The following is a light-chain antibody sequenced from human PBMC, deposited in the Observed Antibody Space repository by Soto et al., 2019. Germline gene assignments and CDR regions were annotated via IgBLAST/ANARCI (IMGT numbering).Light chain of an antibody. J-gene: IGLJ3*02. CDR1: SSDVGAYDR. V-gene: IGLV2-14*01. CDR3: CSFTSTTARV. Sequence: QSALTQPASVSGSPGQSISISCTGTSSDVGAYDRVSWYQHHPGKAPKLLIYEVTNRPSGVSTRFSGSKSGNTASLTISGLQAEDEADYYCCSFTSTTARVFGGGTKVTVL. CDR2: EVT.